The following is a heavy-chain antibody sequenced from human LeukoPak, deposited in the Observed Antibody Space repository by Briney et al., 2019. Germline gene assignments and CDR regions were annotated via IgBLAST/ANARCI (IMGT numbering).Heavy chain of an antibody. CDR3: AKDFDGSGSYYFDY. V-gene: IGHV3-30-3*01. J-gene: IGHJ4*02. CDR1: GFTFSSYA. Sequence: GGSLRLSCAASGFTFSSYAMHWVRQAPGKGLEWVAVISYDGSNKYYADSVKGRFTISRDNSKNTLYLQMNSPRAEDTAVYYCAKDFDGSGSYYFDYWGQGTLVTVSS. D-gene: IGHD3-10*01. CDR2: ISYDGSNK.